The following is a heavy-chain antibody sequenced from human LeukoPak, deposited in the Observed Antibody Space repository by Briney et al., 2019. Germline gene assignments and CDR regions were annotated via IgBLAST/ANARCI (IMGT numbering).Heavy chain of an antibody. Sequence: GGSPRLSCAASGFTFSSYAMSWVRQAPGKGLEWVSAISGSGGSTYYADSVKGRFTISRDNSKNTLYLQMNSLRAEDTAVYYCANDIVVVPAATFDYWGQGTLVTVSS. V-gene: IGHV3-23*01. J-gene: IGHJ4*02. CDR2: ISGSGGST. CDR3: ANDIVVVPAATFDY. D-gene: IGHD2-2*01. CDR1: GFTFSSYA.